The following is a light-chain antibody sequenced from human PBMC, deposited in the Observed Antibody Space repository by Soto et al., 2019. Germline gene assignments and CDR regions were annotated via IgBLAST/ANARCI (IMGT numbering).Light chain of an antibody. J-gene: IGKJ4*01. CDR3: QQYNNWPPLT. Sequence: EIVMTQSPATLSVSPGERATLSCRASQSVSSNLAWYQQKPGQAPRLLIYGASIRATGIPARFSGSGSGTDFTLTISNLQSEDFAVYYCQQYNNWPPLTFGGGTKVEIK. CDR2: GAS. V-gene: IGKV3-15*01. CDR1: QSVSSN.